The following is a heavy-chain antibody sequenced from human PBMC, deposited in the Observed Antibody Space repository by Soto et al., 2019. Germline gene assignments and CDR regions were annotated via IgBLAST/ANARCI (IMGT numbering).Heavy chain of an antibody. J-gene: IGHJ4*02. CDR2: ILYTGST. Sequence: QVQLQESGPGLVKPSQTLSLTCIVSGDSISSGDYYWSWIRQPPGKGLEWIGYILYTGSTYYNPSLSGRVTISVDTSKKQFSLRLTSVSAADTAVYYWARGTGTMVRALLMDWGQGTLITVSS. V-gene: IGHV4-30-4*01. D-gene: IGHD3-10*01. CDR3: ARGTGTMVRALLMD. CDR1: GDSISSGDYY.